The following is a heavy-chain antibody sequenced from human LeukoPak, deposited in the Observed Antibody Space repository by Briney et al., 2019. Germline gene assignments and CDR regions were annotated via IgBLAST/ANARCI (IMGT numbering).Heavy chain of an antibody. CDR3: ANVYCSSTSCPDY. V-gene: IGHV3-23*01. D-gene: IGHD2-2*01. CDR2: ISGSGGST. Sequence: GGSLRLSCAASGFTFSSYAMSWVHQAPGKGLEWVSAISGSGGSTYYADSVKGRFTISRDNSKNTLYLQMNSLRAEDTAVYYCANVYCSSTSCPDYWGQGTLVTVSS. J-gene: IGHJ4*02. CDR1: GFTFSSYA.